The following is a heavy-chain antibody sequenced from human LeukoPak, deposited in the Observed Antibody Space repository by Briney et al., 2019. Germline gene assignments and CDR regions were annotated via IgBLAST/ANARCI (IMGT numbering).Heavy chain of an antibody. J-gene: IGHJ4*02. V-gene: IGHV3-23*01. CDR2: ISGSGGDT. CDR3: AKTTAGYSSGRYPGWPVDY. Sequence: PGGSLRLSCAASGFTFSSHAVSWVRQAPGKGLDWVSGISGSGGDTYYPDSVKGRFTISRDNSKNMVYLQMTSLSTEDTAVYYCAKTTAGYSSGRYPGWPVDYWGQGTLVTVSS. CDR1: GFTFSSHA. D-gene: IGHD6-19*01.